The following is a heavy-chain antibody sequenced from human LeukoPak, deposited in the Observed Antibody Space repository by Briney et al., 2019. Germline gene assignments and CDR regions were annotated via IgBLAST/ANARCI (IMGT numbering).Heavy chain of an antibody. Sequence: ASVKVSCKASGYTFTSYYIHWVRQAPGQGLEWMGIINPSGGSTSYAQKFQGRVTMTRDTSTSTVYMELSSLRSEDTAVYYCARDQGPYSGSYSNYYYGMDVWGQGTTVTVSS. CDR3: ARDQGPYSGSYSNYYYGMDV. CDR2: INPSGGST. CDR1: GYTFTSYY. J-gene: IGHJ6*02. D-gene: IGHD1-26*01. V-gene: IGHV1-46*01.